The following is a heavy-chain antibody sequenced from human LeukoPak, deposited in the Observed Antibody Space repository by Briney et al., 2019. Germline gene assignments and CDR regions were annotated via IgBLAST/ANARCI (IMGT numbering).Heavy chain of an antibody. Sequence: GASVKVSCKASGYTFTGYYMHCVRQAPGQGLEWMGWINPNSGGTNYAQKFQGRVTMTRDTSISTAYMELSRLRSDDTAVYYCATPERGYSGYDFGSWGQGTQVTVSS. CDR2: INPNSGGT. CDR3: ATPERGYSGYDFGS. D-gene: IGHD5-12*01. J-gene: IGHJ4*02. V-gene: IGHV1-2*02. CDR1: GYTFTGYY.